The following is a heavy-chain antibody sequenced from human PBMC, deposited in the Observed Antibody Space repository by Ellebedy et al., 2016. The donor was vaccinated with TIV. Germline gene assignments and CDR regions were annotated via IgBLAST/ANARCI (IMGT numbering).Heavy chain of an antibody. CDR2: IIPMFGTG. V-gene: IGHV1-69*06. D-gene: IGHD3-10*01. J-gene: IGHJ6*03. Sequence: SVKVSCXASGGTFSSYSISWVRQAPGQRLEWVGGIIPMFGTGDNAQKFQGRVTITADKVTNTAYMELSSLRSDDTAVYYCARAGHYYYGTGSNYFYMDVWGRGTTVTVSS. CDR3: ARAGHYYYGTGSNYFYMDV. CDR1: GGTFSSYS.